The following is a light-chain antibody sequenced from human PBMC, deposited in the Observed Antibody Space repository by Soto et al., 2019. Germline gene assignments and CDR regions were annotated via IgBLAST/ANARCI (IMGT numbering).Light chain of an antibody. CDR1: NSDVGGYNS. CDR2: DVS. J-gene: IGLJ1*01. V-gene: IGLV2-11*01. CDR3: LSYAGSYIYV. Sequence: QSVLTQPPSASGSPGQSVTISCTGTNSDVGGYNSVSWYQQHPGKAPQLIIYDVSKRPSGVPDRFSASKSGNTASLTISGLQAEDEADYYCLSYAGSYIYVFGTGTKVTDL.